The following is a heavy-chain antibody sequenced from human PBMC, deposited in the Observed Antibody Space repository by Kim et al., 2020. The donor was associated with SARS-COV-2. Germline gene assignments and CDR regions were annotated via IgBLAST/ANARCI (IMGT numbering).Heavy chain of an antibody. CDR3: ARARGPTRY. J-gene: IGHJ4*02. D-gene: IGHD5-12*01. CDR1: GGSFSGYY. CDR2: INHSGST. V-gene: IGHV4-34*01. Sequence: SETLSLTCAVYGGSFSGYYWSWIRQPPGKGLEWIGEINHSGSTNYNPSLKSRVTISVDTSKNQFSLKLSSVTAADTAVYYCARARGPTRYWGQGTLVTVSS.